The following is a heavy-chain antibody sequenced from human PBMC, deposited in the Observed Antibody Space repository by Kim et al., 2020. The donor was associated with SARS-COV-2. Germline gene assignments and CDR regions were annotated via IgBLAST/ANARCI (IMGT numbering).Heavy chain of an antibody. CDR2: FHWNSGNI. J-gene: IGHJ4*02. CDR3: VKDRKGRATVTTSFDC. CDR1: GFTFDDYA. D-gene: IGHD4-17*01. V-gene: IGHV3-9*01. Sequence: GGSLRLSCAASGFTFDDYAMHWVRQAPGKGLEWVSGFHWNSGNIGYADSVKGRFTISRHNAKNSLYLQMDGLRAEDTALYYCVKDRKGRATVTTSFDCWGQGTLVTVSS.